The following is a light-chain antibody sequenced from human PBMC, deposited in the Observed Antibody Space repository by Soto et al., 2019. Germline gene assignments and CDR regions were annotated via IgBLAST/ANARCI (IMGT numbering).Light chain of an antibody. J-gene: IGKJ4*01. CDR1: QSVLYSSNNKNY. CDR2: WAS. CDR3: QQYYNLSLT. V-gene: IGKV4-1*01. Sequence: DIVMTQSPDSLAVSLGERATINCKSSQSVLYSSNNKNYLAWYQQKPGQPPKLLIYWASTRESGVPDRFSGSGSGTDFTLTISSLQAEDVAVYYCQQYYNLSLTFGGGTKVEIK.